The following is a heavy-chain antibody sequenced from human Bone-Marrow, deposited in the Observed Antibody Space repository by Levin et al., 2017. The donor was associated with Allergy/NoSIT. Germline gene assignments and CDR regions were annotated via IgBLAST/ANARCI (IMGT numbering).Heavy chain of an antibody. CDR2: IIPIFGTA. D-gene: IGHD6-13*01. J-gene: IGHJ4*02. CDR1: GGTFSSYA. CDR3: ARVQLDRGSFDY. Sequence: KISCKASGGTFSSYAISWVRQAPGQGLEWMGGIIPIFGTANYAQKFQGRVTITADESTSTAYMELSSLRSEDTAVYYCARVQLDRGSFDYWGQGTLVTVSS. V-gene: IGHV1-69*01.